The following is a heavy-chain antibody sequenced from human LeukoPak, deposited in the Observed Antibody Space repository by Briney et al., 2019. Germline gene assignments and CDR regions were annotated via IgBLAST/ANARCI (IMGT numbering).Heavy chain of an antibody. Sequence: GVSLRHSFATSGFSPSRFGMHWVRQAPGKGVGGVAVIWYDGNRKYYADPVKGRFIISRDTSKNTLYLQMNSLRAEDTAVYSCARDVDTSGHYGWFDPWGQGTLVTVSS. CDR3: ARDVDTSGHYGWFDP. J-gene: IGHJ5*02. V-gene: IGHV3-33*01. CDR2: IWYDGNRK. CDR1: GFSPSRFG. D-gene: IGHD3-22*01.